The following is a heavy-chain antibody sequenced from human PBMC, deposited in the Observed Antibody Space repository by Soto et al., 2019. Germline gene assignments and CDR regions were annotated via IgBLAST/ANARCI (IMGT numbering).Heavy chain of an antibody. D-gene: IGHD4-17*01. CDR2: INSDGSHT. Sequence: EVQLVESGGGLVQPGGSLRLSCAASGFTFFAYWIHWVRQVPGKGLVWVSRINSDGSHTSYADSVRGRFTISRDNSKNTVYLQMNSLTAEDTAVYYCAKEGDYDDYAGENWFDSWGQGSLVTVSS. J-gene: IGHJ5*01. V-gene: IGHV3-74*01. CDR3: AKEGDYDDYAGENWFDS. CDR1: GFTFFAYW.